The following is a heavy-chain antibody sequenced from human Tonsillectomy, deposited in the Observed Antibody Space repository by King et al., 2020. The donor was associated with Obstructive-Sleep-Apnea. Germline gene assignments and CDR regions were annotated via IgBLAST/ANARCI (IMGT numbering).Heavy chain of an antibody. J-gene: IGHJ3*02. CDR2: IYSDGRT. Sequence: EVQLVESGGGLVQPGGSLRVSCAASVTVSSSYMSWVRQAPGKGLEWVSLIYSDGRTDYADSVKGRFTISRDNSKNTLYLQMNSLRAEDTAVYYCARDVAYWGGENGFCGFDIWGQGTMVTVSS. V-gene: IGHV3-66*01. D-gene: IGHD2-21*01. CDR3: ARDVAYWGGENGFCGFDI. CDR1: VTVSSSY.